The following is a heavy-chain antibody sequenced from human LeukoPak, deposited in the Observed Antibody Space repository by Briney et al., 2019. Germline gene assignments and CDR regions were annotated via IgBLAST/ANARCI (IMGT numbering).Heavy chain of an antibody. Sequence: GGSLSLSCEASGFSFSSYAMHWVRQAPGKGLEWVAVISYDGSNKYYADSVKGRFTISRDNSKNTLYLQMNSLRAEDTAVYYCARDSGGPVDYWGQGTLVTVSS. D-gene: IGHD2-15*01. CDR1: GFSFSSYA. V-gene: IGHV3-30-3*01. CDR3: ARDSGGPVDY. CDR2: ISYDGSNK. J-gene: IGHJ4*02.